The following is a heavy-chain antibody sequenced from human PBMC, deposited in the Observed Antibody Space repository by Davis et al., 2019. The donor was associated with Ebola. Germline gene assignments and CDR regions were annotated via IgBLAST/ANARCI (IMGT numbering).Heavy chain of an antibody. CDR1: GFTFSNHA. Sequence: GGSLRLSCAASGFTFSNHAMSWVRQTPGKGLEWVSTVSASGDETFYADSVKGRFTISRDNSKNALYLHTDSLRDEDTAVYFCARDRWDVVLMIYPTTADASDVWGQGTVVTVSS. V-gene: IGHV3-23*01. CDR2: VSASGDET. D-gene: IGHD2-8*01. J-gene: IGHJ3*01. CDR3: ARDRWDVVLMIYPTTADASDV.